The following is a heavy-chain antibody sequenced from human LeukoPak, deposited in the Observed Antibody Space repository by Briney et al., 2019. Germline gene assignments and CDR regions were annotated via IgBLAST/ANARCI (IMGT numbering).Heavy chain of an antibody. CDR1: EFTFSNYK. D-gene: IGHD5-12*01. J-gene: IGHJ3*01. Sequence: GGSLRLSCAASEFTFSNYKMNWVRQAPGKGLEWVSSISRTGSYIYYADLVKGRFTISRDNAKNSLYLQMNSLRAEDTAVYYCARVKEASAFDVWGQGTMVTVSS. V-gene: IGHV3-21*01. CDR2: ISRTGSYI. CDR3: ARVKEASAFDV.